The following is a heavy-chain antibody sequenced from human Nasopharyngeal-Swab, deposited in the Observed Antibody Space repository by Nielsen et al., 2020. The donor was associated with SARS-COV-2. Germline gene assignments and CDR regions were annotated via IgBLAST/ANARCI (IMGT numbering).Heavy chain of an antibody. CDR1: GFTFSSYG. J-gene: IGHJ6*03. D-gene: IGHD3-3*01. Sequence: GESPKISCAASGFTFSSYGLHRVRQAPGKGPEGVAVISYDGSNKYYADSVKGRFTISRDNSKNTPYLQMNSLRAEDTAVYYCAKSPDYDFWSGPRGYMDVWGKGTTVTVSS. CDR2: ISYDGSNK. V-gene: IGHV3-30*18. CDR3: AKSPDYDFWSGPRGYMDV.